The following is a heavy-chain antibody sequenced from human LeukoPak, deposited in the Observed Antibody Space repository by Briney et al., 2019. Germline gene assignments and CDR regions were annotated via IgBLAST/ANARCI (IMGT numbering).Heavy chain of an antibody. CDR3: ARHDDVHLRGFGPFDI. Sequence: SETLSLTCTVSGGSISHYYWSWIRQPPGKGLEWIGYIYPSGTTNYNPSLNSRVTISIDTSKNQFSLKLSSVTAADTAVYSCARHDDVHLRGFGPFDIWGQGTMVTVSS. J-gene: IGHJ3*02. CDR2: IYPSGTT. V-gene: IGHV4-4*09. CDR1: GGSISHYY. D-gene: IGHD3-16*01.